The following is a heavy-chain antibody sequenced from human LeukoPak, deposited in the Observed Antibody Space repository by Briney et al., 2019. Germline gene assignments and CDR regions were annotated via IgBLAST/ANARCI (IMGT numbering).Heavy chain of an antibody. Sequence: SETLSLTCGVYGGSFSGYYWSWIRQPPGKGLEWIGEINHRGSTNYNPSLKSRVTISVDTSKNQFSLKLTSVTAADTAVYYCARVFRSSDTDYYYYYYMDVWGKGTTVTISS. CDR2: INHRGST. CDR1: GGSFSGYY. J-gene: IGHJ6*03. CDR3: ARVFRSSDTDYYYYYYMDV. V-gene: IGHV4-34*01. D-gene: IGHD3-3*01.